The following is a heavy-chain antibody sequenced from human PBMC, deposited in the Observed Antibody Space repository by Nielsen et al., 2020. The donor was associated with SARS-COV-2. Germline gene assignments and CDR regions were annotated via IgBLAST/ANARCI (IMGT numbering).Heavy chain of an antibody. J-gene: IGHJ6*02. CDR2: INPNSGDT. CDR3: ARGQGVTIFGPYTHYGMDV. Sequence: ASVKVSCKASGYTFTGYYMHWVRQAPGQGLEWMGWINPNSGDTNYAQKFQGRVTITADKSTSTAYMELSSLRSEDTAVYYCARGQGVTIFGPYTHYGMDVWGQGTTVTVSS. CDR1: GYTFTGYY. D-gene: IGHD3-3*01. V-gene: IGHV1-2*02.